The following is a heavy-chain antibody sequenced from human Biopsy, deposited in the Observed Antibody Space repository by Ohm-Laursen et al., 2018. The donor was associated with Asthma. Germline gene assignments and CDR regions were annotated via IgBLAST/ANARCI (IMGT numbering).Heavy chain of an antibody. CDR3: ARAVDYSHYYGIDV. J-gene: IGHJ6*02. D-gene: IGHD3-10*01. CDR2: ISAYNGNT. Sequence: ASVKVSCNTSGYTFNSAGITWVRQAPGQGLEWMGWISAYNGNTKVAQKLQDRVTMITDTSMSTAYMELRSLRSDDTAVYFCARAVDYSHYYGIDVWGQGTTVTVS. CDR1: GYTFNSAG. V-gene: IGHV1-18*04.